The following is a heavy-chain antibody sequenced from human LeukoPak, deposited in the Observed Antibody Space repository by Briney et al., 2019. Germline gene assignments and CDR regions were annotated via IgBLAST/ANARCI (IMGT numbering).Heavy chain of an antibody. J-gene: IGHJ4*02. V-gene: IGHV3-33*05. CDR1: GFTFSNYG. D-gene: IGHD5-24*01. CDR3: ARGQGLQLKSGSDY. Sequence: GGSLRLSCAASGFTFSNYGMHWVRQAPGKGLEWVAVISYDGSNKYYADSVKGRFTISRDNSKNTLYLQMNSLRAEDTAVYYCARGQGLQLKSGSDYWGQGTLVTVSS. CDR2: ISYDGSNK.